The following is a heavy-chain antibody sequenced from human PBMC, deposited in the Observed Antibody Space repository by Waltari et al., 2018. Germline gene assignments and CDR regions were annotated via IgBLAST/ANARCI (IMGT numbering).Heavy chain of an antibody. CDR3: AKDEGDSDYFDY. D-gene: IGHD3-10*01. J-gene: IGHJ4*02. CDR2: ILYDVSNK. Sequence: QVQLVESGGGVVQPGGSLRLSCAASGFTFSSYGMHCVPQAPGKGLEWVAFILYDVSNKYYADSVKGRFTISRDNSKNTLYLQMNSLRAEDTAVYYCAKDEGDSDYFDYWGQGTLVTVSS. CDR1: GFTFSSYG. V-gene: IGHV3-30*02.